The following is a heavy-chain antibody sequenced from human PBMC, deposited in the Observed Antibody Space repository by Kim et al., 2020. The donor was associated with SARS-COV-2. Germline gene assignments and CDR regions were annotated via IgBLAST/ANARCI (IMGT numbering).Heavy chain of an antibody. V-gene: IGHV3-9*01. J-gene: IGHJ4*02. Sequence: VKGRFTVSRDNAKNSLYLQMNSLRAEDTALYYCAKWAGYSGYDLGMGFDYWGQGILVTVSS. D-gene: IGHD5-12*01. CDR3: AKWAGYSGYDLGMGFDY.